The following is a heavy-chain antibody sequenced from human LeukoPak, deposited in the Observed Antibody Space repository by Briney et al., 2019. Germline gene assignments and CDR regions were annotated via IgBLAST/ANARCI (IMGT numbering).Heavy chain of an antibody. V-gene: IGHV4-31*03. CDR2: IYYSGST. CDR1: GGSISSGGYY. Sequence: PSETLSLTCTVSGGSISSGGYYWSWIRQHPGKGLEWIGYIYYSGSTYYNPSLKSRVTISVVTSKNQFSLKLSSVTAADTAVYYCARGYDSSGYDAFDIWGQGTMVTVSS. D-gene: IGHD3-22*01. J-gene: IGHJ3*02. CDR3: ARGYDSSGYDAFDI.